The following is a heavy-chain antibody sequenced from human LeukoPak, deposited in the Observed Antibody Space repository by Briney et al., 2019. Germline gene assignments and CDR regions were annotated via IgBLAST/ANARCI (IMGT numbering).Heavy chain of an antibody. J-gene: IGHJ4*02. V-gene: IGHV3-9*03. Sequence: GRSLRLSCAAFGFTFDDYAMHWVRQAPGKGLEWVSGISWNSGSIGYADSAKGRFTISRDNAKNSLYLQMNSLRAEDMALYYCAKDFYSSSWYYFDYWGQGTLVTVSS. CDR1: GFTFDDYA. CDR2: ISWNSGSI. CDR3: AKDFYSSSWYYFDY. D-gene: IGHD6-13*01.